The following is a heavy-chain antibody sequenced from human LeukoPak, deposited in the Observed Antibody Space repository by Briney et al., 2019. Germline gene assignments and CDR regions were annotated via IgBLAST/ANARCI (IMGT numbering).Heavy chain of an antibody. CDR1: GYTFTGYY. CDR2: INPKSGGT. D-gene: IGHD6-13*01. J-gene: IGHJ4*02. V-gene: IGHV1-2*02. Sequence: ASVKVSCKASGYTFTGYYMHWVRQAPGQGLEWMGWINPKSGGTNYAQKFQGRVTMTRDTSISAAYMEVSRLRYDDTAVYFCAREGAAATTDYWGQGTLVTVSS. CDR3: AREGAAATTDY.